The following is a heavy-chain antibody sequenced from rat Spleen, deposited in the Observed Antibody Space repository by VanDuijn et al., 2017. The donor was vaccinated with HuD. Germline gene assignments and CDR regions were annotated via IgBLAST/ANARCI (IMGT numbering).Heavy chain of an antibody. Sequence: EVQLVESGGGFVQPGRSLKFSCVASGFTFRDYAMAWVRQAPETGLEWVATILYDTTNTYYRDSVRGRFTISRDNAKNTLYLQMDSLRSEDTATYYCARHPQLGAYWYFDFWGPGTMVTVSS. J-gene: IGHJ1*01. V-gene: IGHV5-17*01. CDR3: ARHPQLGAYWYFDF. D-gene: IGHD5-1*01. CDR2: ILYDTTNT. CDR1: GFTFRDYA.